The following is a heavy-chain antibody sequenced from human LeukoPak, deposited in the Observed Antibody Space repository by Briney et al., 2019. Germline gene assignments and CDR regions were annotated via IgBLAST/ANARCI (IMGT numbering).Heavy chain of an antibody. V-gene: IGHV3-23*01. CDR2: ISGSGGST. CDR3: AKDLNGSGSYGYYYYYMDV. D-gene: IGHD3-10*01. Sequence: GGSLRLSCAASGFTFSTYWMSWVRQAPGKGLEWVSAISGSGGSTYYADSVKGRFTISRDNSKNTLYLQMNSLRAEDTAVYYCAKDLNGSGSYGYYYYYMDVWGKGTTVTVSS. CDR1: GFTFSTYW. J-gene: IGHJ6*03.